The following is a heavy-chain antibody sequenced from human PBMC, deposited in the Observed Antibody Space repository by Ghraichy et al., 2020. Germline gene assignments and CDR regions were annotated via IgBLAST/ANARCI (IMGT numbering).Heavy chain of an antibody. CDR1: GFTFSSYS. Sequence: GESLNISCAASGFTFSSYSMNWVRQAPGKGLEWVSSISSSSSYIYYADSVKGRFTISRDNAKNSLYLQMNSLRAEDTAVYYCASRDSSSEFDPWGQGTLVTVSS. V-gene: IGHV3-21*01. D-gene: IGHD6-6*01. CDR2: ISSSSSYI. CDR3: ASRDSSSEFDP. J-gene: IGHJ5*02.